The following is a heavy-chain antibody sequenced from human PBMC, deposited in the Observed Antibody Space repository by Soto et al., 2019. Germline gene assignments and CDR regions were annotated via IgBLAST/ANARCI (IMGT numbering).Heavy chain of an antibody. CDR3: PRAGRRDGSGY. Sequence: QVQLQESGPGLVKPSETLSLTCTVSGGSVSSGSYYWSWIRQPPGKGLEWIGYIYYSGSTNYNPSLKSRLTISVDPSKNQSSLKLSSVTAAATAVYYCPRAGRRDGSGYWGQGTLVTVSS. V-gene: IGHV4-61*01. CDR2: IYYSGST. D-gene: IGHD5-12*01. J-gene: IGHJ4*02. CDR1: GGSVSSGSYY.